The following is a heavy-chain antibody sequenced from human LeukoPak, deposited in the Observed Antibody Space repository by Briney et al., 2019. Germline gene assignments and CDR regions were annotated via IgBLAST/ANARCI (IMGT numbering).Heavy chain of an antibody. CDR1: GFTFSNYW. CDR2: IKQDGREK. V-gene: IGHV3-7*01. D-gene: IGHD3-10*01. Sequence: GGSLRLSCEASGFTFSNYWMSWVRQAPGKGLEWVANIKQDGREKNYVDSVRGRFTISRDNAKNSLNLQMNRLRAEDTAVYYCARDNLWFDLYYMDVWGKGTTVTISS. CDR3: ARDNLWFDLYYMDV. J-gene: IGHJ6*03.